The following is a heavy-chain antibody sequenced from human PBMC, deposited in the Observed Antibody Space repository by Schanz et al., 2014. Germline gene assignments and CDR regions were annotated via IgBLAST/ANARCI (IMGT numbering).Heavy chain of an antibody. CDR2: IGYDGSEK. CDR3: ARDMTSMGESGFYYYGMDV. D-gene: IGHD1-26*01. V-gene: IGHV3-33*01. CDR1: GLNFDYYG. Sequence: QVQLVESGGGVVQPGRSLRLSCATSGLNFDYYGMNWVRQAPGKGLEWVANIGYDGSEKYYVDSVKGRFTISRDNSKDTLYLQMSGLTPEDTAVYYCARDMTSMGESGFYYYGMDVWGQGTTATVSS. J-gene: IGHJ6*02.